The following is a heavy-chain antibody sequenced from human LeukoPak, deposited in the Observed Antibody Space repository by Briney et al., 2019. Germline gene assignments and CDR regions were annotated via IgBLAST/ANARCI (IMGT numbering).Heavy chain of an antibody. J-gene: IGHJ4*02. Sequence: GGSLRVPCAASGFTFSNSWMHWVRQAPGKGLVWVSHINSDGSSTSYADSVKGRFTISRDNAKNTLYLQMNSLRAEDTAVYYCARGGTSRYDFIYWGQGTLVPVSS. CDR2: INSDGSST. CDR1: GFTFSNSW. D-gene: IGHD3-3*01. V-gene: IGHV3-74*01. CDR3: ARGGTSRYDFIY.